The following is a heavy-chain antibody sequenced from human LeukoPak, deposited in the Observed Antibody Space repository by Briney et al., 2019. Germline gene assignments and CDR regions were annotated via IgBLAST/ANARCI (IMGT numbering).Heavy chain of an antibody. CDR2: IYYSGST. CDR1: GGSISSSSYY. CDR3: ARRDRWLQFDY. D-gene: IGHD5-24*01. Sequence: PSETLSLTCTVSGGSISSSSYYWGWIRQPPGKGLEWIRSIYYSGSTYYNPSLKSRVTISVDTSKNQFSLKLSSVTAADTAVYYCARRDRWLQFDYWGQGTLVTVSS. V-gene: IGHV4-39*01. J-gene: IGHJ4*02.